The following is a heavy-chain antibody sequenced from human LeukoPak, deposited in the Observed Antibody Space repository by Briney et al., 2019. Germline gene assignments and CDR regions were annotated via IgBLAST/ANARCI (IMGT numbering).Heavy chain of an antibody. CDR2: ISAYNGNT. CDR1: GSPFTSYG. CDR3: ARDIVVVPAVPYYGMDV. J-gene: IGHJ6*04. Sequence: ASVKVSCKASGSPFTSYGISWVRQAPGQGLEWMGWISAYNGNTNYAQKLQGRVTMTTDTSTSTAYMGLRSLRSDDTAVYYCARDIVVVPAVPYYGMDVWGKGTTVTVSS. D-gene: IGHD2-2*01. V-gene: IGHV1-18*04.